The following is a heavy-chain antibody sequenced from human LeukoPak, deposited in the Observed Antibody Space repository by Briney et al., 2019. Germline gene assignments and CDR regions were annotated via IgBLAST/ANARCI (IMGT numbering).Heavy chain of an antibody. Sequence: GGSLRLSCGASGFTFSGYSMNWVRQAPGKGLEWVSSISTSSSYIYYADSVKGRFTISRDNAKKSLYLQMNSLRAEDTAVYYCAKEMGVVLMVYALDYWGQGNLVTVSS. CDR3: AKEMGVVLMVYALDY. V-gene: IGHV3-21*04. CDR2: ISTSSSYI. CDR1: GFTFSGYS. J-gene: IGHJ4*02. D-gene: IGHD2-8*01.